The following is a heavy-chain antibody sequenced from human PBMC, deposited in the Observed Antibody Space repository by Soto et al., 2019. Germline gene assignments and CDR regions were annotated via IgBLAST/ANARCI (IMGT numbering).Heavy chain of an antibody. V-gene: IGHV1-3*05. CDR2: INPGNGNT. J-gene: IGHJ4*02. CDR1: GYTFTAYA. D-gene: IGHD3-16*02. CDR3: ARSAISPYGGLIGPFDY. Sequence: QVQLVQSGGEEKKPGASVKVSCEASGYTFTAYAIHWLRQAPGQRLEWMAWINPGNGNTRYSQKFLARVSIPRDTSASTAYLELDSLRSEDTAVYYCARSAISPYGGLIGPFDYWGQGNLVTVSS.